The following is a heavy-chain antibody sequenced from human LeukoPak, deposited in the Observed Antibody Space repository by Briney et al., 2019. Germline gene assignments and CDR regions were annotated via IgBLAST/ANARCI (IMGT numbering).Heavy chain of an antibody. CDR3: ARVRGDCSGCNCYSHFDP. Sequence: AVTLSLTCAVSGLPLGTYYWSWLRQSAGKGLEWLRRIYTSGDTNSNPSLKSRVTMSVDTSNNLFSLKLTSVTAADTAVYYCARVRGDCSGCNCYSHFDPWGQGTLVTVSS. CDR2: IYTSGDT. D-gene: IGHD2-15*01. CDR1: GLPLGTYY. J-gene: IGHJ5*02. V-gene: IGHV4-59*10.